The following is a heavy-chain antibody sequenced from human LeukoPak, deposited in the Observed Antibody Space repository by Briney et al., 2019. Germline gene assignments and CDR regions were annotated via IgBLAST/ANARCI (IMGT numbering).Heavy chain of an antibody. J-gene: IGHJ4*02. CDR1: GFTFDDYA. CDR2: ISWNSGSI. CDR3: AKDTIPGIAVAGFDY. V-gene: IGHV3-9*01. D-gene: IGHD6-19*01. Sequence: GGSLRLSCAASGFTFDDYAMHWVRQAPGKGLEWVSGISWNSGSIGYADSVKGRYTISRDNAKNSLYLQMSSLRAEDTALYYCAKDTIPGIAVAGFDYWGQGTLVTVSS.